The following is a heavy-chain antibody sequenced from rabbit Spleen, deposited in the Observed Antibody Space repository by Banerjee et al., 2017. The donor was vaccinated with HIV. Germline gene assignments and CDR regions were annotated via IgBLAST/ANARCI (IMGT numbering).Heavy chain of an antibody. Sequence: QSLEESGGGLVKPGGTLTLTCTVSGFSFSSNWICWVRQAPGKGLEWIACIDTSDGDTDYANWPKGRFTISKASSTTVTLQMTSLTAADTATYFCARGGYGGHIYAMGLWGQGTLVTVS. CDR1: GFSFSSNW. J-gene: IGHJ6*01. D-gene: IGHD4-2*01. V-gene: IGHV1S40*01. CDR2: IDTSDGDT. CDR3: ARGGYGGHIYAMGL.